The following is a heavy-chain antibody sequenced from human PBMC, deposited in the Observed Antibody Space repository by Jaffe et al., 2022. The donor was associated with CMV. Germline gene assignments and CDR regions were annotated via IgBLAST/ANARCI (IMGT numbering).Heavy chain of an antibody. CDR2: IYYSGST. CDR3: AKGGEPPED. CDR1: GASISPYW. V-gene: IGHV4-59*01. Sequence: QVQLQESGPGLVKPSETLSLTCTVSGASISPYWWSWIRQSPGTGLEWIGYIYYSGSTSYNPSLKSRVTMSVDTSRNQFSLRLSSVTAADTGVYYCAKGGEPPEDWGQGTLVTVSS. D-gene: IGHD3-16*01. J-gene: IGHJ1*01.